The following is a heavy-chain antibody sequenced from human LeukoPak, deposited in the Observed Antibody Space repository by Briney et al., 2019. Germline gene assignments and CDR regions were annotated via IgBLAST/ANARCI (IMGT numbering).Heavy chain of an antibody. Sequence: PGRSLRLSCAASGFTFSSYWMHWVRQAPGKGLVWVSRINSDGSSTSYADSVKGRFTISRDNAKNTLYLQMNSLRAEDTAVYYCARDQGSSWFDYWGQGTLVTVSS. CDR3: ARDQGSSWFDY. J-gene: IGHJ4*02. D-gene: IGHD6-13*01. CDR2: INSDGSST. CDR1: GFTFSSYW. V-gene: IGHV3-74*01.